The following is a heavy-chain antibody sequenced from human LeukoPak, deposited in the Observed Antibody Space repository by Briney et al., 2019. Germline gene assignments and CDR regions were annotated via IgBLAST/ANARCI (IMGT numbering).Heavy chain of an antibody. CDR3: TTGAPRAYSGSYSNC. V-gene: IGHV3-15*01. CDR2: IKSKTDGGTT. D-gene: IGHD3-10*01. CDR1: GISFSTYG. Sequence: PGGSLRLSCAASGISFSTYGMSWVRQAPGKGLEWVGRIKSKTDGGTTDCAAPVKGRLTISRDDSQNTLYLQMNSLKTEDTAVYYCTTGAPRAYSGSYSNCWGQGTLVTVSS. J-gene: IGHJ4*02.